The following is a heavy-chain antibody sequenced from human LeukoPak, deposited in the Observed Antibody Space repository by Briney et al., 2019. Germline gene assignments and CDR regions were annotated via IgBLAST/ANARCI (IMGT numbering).Heavy chain of an antibody. D-gene: IGHD1-26*01. CDR2: IYSSGTT. J-gene: IGHJ4*02. CDR1: GFTVSSNY. CDR3: AKEQIVGATLDY. Sequence: PGGSLRLSCAASGFTVSSNYMSWVRQAPGKGLEWVSVIYSSGTTYYADSVKGRFTISRDNSKNTLYLQMNSLRADDTAIYYCAKEQIVGATLDYWGQGSLVTVSS. V-gene: IGHV3-53*01.